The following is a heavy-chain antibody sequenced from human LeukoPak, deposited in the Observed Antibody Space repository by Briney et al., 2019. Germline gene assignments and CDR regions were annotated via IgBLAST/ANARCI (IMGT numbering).Heavy chain of an antibody. CDR3: ARLAVAGDWYFDL. CDR2: ISYDGSNK. D-gene: IGHD6-19*01. CDR1: GFTFSNYA. Sequence: GGSLRLSCAASGFTFSNYAMHWVRQAPGKGLEWVAVISYDGSNKYYADSVKGRFTISRVNSKNTLYLQMNSLRAEDTAVYYCARLAVAGDWYFDLWGRGTLVTVSS. J-gene: IGHJ2*01. V-gene: IGHV3-30*04.